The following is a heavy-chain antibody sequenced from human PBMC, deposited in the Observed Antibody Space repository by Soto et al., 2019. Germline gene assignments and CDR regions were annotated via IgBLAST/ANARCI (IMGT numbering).Heavy chain of an antibody. CDR2: IRSNRFGATT. V-gene: IGHV3-49*04. CDR3: SRGPRHCSGGGRYSIDY. D-gene: IGHD2-15*01. Sequence: GGSLRLSCTGSGFTFRDHGLSWVRQAPGKGLEWLGFIRSNRFGATTEIAASVKGRFSISRDDSNITAYLQMNSLQSEATAVYYCSRGPRHCSGGGRYSIDYWGRRTRVTVCS. J-gene: IGHJ4*02. CDR1: GFTFRDHG.